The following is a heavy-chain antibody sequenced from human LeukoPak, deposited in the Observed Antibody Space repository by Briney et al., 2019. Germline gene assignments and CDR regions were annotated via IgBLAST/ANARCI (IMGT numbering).Heavy chain of an antibody. CDR2: INPNSGGT. Sequence: GASVKVSCKASGYTFTGYYMHWVRQAPGQGLEWMGWINPNSGGTNYAQKFQGRVTMTRDTSISTAYTELSRLRSDDTAVYYCARGLYSYGQYYFDYWGQGTLVTVSS. J-gene: IGHJ4*02. CDR1: GYTFTGYY. V-gene: IGHV1-2*02. CDR3: ARGLYSYGQYYFDY. D-gene: IGHD5-18*01.